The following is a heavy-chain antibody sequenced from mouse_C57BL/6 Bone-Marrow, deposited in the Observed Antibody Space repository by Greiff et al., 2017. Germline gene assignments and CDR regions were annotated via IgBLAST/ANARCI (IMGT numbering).Heavy chain of an antibody. D-gene: IGHD2-1*01. V-gene: IGHV1-72*01. CDR2: IDPKSGGT. CDR3: ARRGLYGNSFDV. Sequence: QVQLQQPGAELVKPGASVKLSCKASGYTFTSYWMHWVKQKPGRGLEWIGRIDPKSGGTKYNEKFKSKATLTADKPSSTAYMQLSSLTSEDSAVYYCARRGLYGNSFDVWGTGTTVTVSS. J-gene: IGHJ1*03. CDR1: GYTFTSYW.